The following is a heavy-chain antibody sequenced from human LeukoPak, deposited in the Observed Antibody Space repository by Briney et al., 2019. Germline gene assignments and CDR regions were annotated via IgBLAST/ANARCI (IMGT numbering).Heavy chain of an antibody. CDR3: ARVRGGWFGELSAFDI. J-gene: IGHJ3*02. CDR1: GFTFSSYA. D-gene: IGHD3-10*01. CDR2: ISYDGSNK. Sequence: GGSLRLSCAASGFTFSSYAMHWVRQAPGKGLEWVAVISYDGSNKDYADSVKGRFTISRDNSKNTLYLQMNSLRAEDTAVYYCARVRGGWFGELSAFDIWGQGTMVTVSS. V-gene: IGHV3-30-3*01.